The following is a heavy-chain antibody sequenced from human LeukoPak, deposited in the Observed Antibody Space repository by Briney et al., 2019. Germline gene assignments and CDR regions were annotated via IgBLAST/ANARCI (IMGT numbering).Heavy chain of an antibody. J-gene: IGHJ4*02. Sequence: ASVKVSCKASGYTHTHYYMHWVGQAAGQELEWMGRINPNSGGTNYAQRFQGRVTMTRDTSISTVYMELSRLRSDDTAVYYCARVGYYESSGYYEYWGQRTLVTVSS. D-gene: IGHD3-22*01. CDR1: GYTHTHYY. V-gene: IGHV1-2*06. CDR2: INPNSGGT. CDR3: ARVGYYESSGYYEY.